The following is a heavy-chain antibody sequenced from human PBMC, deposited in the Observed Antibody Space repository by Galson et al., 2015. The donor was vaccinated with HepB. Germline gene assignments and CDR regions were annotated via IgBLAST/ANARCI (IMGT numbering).Heavy chain of an antibody. J-gene: IGHJ3*01. Sequence: SLRLSCAASGFTFSSYAMHWVRQAPGKGLEWVGFISYDGSNKFYADSVKGRFTISRDNSKNTLSVEMSSLRTEDTGVYYCVKVSGEIIVSDPLDLWGQGTLVTVSS. D-gene: IGHD1-26*01. V-gene: IGHV3-30*04. CDR2: ISYDGSNK. CDR1: GFTFSSYA. CDR3: VKVSGEIIVSDPLDL.